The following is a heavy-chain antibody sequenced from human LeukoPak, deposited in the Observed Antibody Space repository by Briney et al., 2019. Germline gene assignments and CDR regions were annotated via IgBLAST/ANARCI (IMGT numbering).Heavy chain of an antibody. CDR2: INHSGST. CDR3: ARQRNYYGSGSYYNGRWFDP. Sequence: SETLSLTCAVYGGSFSGYYWSWIRQPPGKGLEWIGEINHSGSTNYNPSLKSRVTISVDTSKNQFSLKLSSVTATDTAVYYCARQRNYYGSGSYYNGRWFDPWGQGTLVTVSS. J-gene: IGHJ5*02. V-gene: IGHV4-34*01. D-gene: IGHD3-10*01. CDR1: GGSFSGYY.